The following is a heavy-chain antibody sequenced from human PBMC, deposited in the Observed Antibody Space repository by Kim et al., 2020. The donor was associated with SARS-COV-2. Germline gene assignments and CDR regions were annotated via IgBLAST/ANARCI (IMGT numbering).Heavy chain of an antibody. Sequence: AEPERSRLTIPRDNDKNSLYLQMNSLGAEDTAVYYCARGPNYSPFDYWGQGTLVTVSS. V-gene: IGHV3-48*03. J-gene: IGHJ4*02. CDR3: ARGPNYSPFDY. D-gene: IGHD4-4*01.